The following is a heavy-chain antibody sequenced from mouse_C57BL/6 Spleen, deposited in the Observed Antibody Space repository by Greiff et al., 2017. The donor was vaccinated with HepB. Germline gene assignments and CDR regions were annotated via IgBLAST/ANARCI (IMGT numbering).Heavy chain of an antibody. D-gene: IGHD3-2*02. J-gene: IGHJ4*01. Sequence: EVQLQQSGPELVKPGASVKISCKASGYTFTDYYMNWVKQSHGKSLEWIGDINPNNGGTSYKQKFKGKATLTVDKSSSTAYMELRSLTSEDSAVYDCARELRRRRACYAMDYWGQGTSVTVSS. CDR2: INPNNGGT. V-gene: IGHV1-26*01. CDR3: ARELRRRRACYAMDY. CDR1: GYTFTDYY.